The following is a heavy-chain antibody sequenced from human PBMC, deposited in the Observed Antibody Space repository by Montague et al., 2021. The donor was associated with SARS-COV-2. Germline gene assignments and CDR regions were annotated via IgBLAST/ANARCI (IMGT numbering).Heavy chain of an antibody. V-gene: IGHV3-23*01. CDR2: ISASAMRT. CDR1: GFTFSTYG. D-gene: IGHD3-10*01. J-gene: IGHJ4*02. CDR3: LNYHGSGSYGDF. Sequence: SRSLSCSASGFTFSTYGMTWVRQAPGKGLEWVSSISASAMRTHYPDSVKGRFTISRDNSKNTLYLQMSSLRAEDTAVYFCLNYHGSGSYGDFWGQGTLVTVSP.